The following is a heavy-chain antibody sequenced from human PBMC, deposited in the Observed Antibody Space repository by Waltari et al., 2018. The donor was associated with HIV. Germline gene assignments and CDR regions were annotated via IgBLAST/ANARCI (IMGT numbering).Heavy chain of an antibody. Sequence: QVQLAQSGSELKEPGASVKISCKASGYTFSNYAINWVRQAPGQKVEWMGWINPDTGNPRYAQGCTGRFVFSFDSSVTTTYLQISSLKADDTAVYYCATGIARGGEGDFDHWGQGTLVTVSS. CDR1: GYTFSNYA. D-gene: IGHD3-10*01. J-gene: IGHJ4*02. V-gene: IGHV7-4-1*02. CDR3: ATGIARGGEGDFDH. CDR2: INPDTGNP.